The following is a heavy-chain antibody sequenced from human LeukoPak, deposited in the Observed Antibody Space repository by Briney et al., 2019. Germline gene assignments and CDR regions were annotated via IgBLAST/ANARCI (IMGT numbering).Heavy chain of an antibody. V-gene: IGHV1-2*02. CDR3: SKVSRNWLPEYYFDY. J-gene: IGHJ4*02. CDR2: INPNSGGT. CDR1: GYTFTGYY. D-gene: IGHD5-12*01. Sequence: ASVKVSCKASGYTFTGYYMHWVRQAPGQGLEWMGWINPNSGGTNYAQKFQGRVTMTRDTSISTAYMELSRLRSDDTAVYYCSKVSRNWLPEYYFDYWGQGTLVTVSS.